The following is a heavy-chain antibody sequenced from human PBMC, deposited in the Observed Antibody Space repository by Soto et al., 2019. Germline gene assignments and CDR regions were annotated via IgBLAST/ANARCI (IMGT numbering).Heavy chain of an antibody. V-gene: IGHV4-31*01. Sequence: QVQLQESGPGLVKPSPTLSLTCTVSGASITSGGYYWSWIRQHPGKGLEWIGYIYYSGSTYYNTFLQSLVTTSVDTSKNQFSLKLSSVTAADTAVYYCTRSIQHWGQGTLVTVSS. CDR3: TRSIQH. CDR1: GASITSGGYY. CDR2: IYYSGST. J-gene: IGHJ1*01.